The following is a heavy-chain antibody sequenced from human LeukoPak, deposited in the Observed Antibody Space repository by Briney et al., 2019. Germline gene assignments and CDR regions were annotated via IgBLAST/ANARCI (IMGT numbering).Heavy chain of an antibody. CDR1: GFTFSSYA. V-gene: IGHV3-23*01. CDR2: IIDSGDSS. J-gene: IGHJ4*02. CDR3: AKDGVTTPYYFDY. D-gene: IGHD4-17*01. Sequence: PGGSLRLSCAASGFTFSSYAMSRVRQAPGKGLDWVSSIIDSGDSSAYADSVKGRFIISRDNSNNMLYLQMNSLRAEDTAVYYCAKDGVTTPYYFDYWGQGTLVTVSS.